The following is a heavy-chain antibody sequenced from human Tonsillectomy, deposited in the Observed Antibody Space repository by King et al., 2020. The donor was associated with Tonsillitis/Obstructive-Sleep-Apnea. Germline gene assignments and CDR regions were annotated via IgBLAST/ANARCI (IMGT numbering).Heavy chain of an antibody. CDR2: FYSSGST. V-gene: IGHV4-39*02. Sequence: QLQESGPGLVKPSETLSLTCTVSGDSISSSTYYWGWIRQPPGKGLEWIGSFYSSGSTYYNPSLKSRVTISVDSSKNHFSLQLTSGTAADTAVYFCAAVTGGLDYWGQETMVTVSS. D-gene: IGHD4-17*01. CDR1: GDSISSSTYY. J-gene: IGHJ4*02. CDR3: AAVTGGLDY.